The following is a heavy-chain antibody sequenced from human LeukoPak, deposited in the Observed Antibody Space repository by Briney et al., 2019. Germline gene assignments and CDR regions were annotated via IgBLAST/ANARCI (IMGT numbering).Heavy chain of an antibody. D-gene: IGHD3-22*01. V-gene: IGHV4-61*02. CDR3: ARDKLGYYYDSSGYYAWFDP. J-gene: IGHJ5*02. CDR1: GDSISSGDYY. CDR2: IYTSGST. Sequence: PSQTLSLTCTVSGDSISSGDYYWSWIRQPAGKGLEWIGRIYTSGSTNYNPSLKSRVTISVDTSKNQFSLKLSSVTAADTAVYYCARDKLGYYYDSSGYYAWFDPWGQGTLVTVSS.